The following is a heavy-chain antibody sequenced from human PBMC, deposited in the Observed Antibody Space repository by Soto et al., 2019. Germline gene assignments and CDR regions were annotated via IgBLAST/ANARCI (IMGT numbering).Heavy chain of an antibody. CDR1: GCSISSGGYD. V-gene: IGHV4-31*03. J-gene: IGHJ4*02. D-gene: IGHD3-22*01. CDR3: ARQDYYDSSGYYPYFDY. Sequence: ASETLSLTCTVSGCSISSGGYDWSWNRQHPGKGLEGIGYIDYSGSTYYNPSLKRRATISVDTSKNQFSLKLSSVTAADPAVYYCARQDYYDSSGYYPYFDYWGQGTLVTVSS. CDR2: IDYSGST.